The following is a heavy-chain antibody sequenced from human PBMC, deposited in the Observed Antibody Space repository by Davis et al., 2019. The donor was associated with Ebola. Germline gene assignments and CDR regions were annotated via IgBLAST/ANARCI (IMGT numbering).Heavy chain of an antibody. V-gene: IGHV1-2*06. Sequence: ASVKVSCKASGYTFTGHFINWVRQAPGQGLEWMGRSNSNSGDTNYAQKFQGRVTMARDTSINTAYMELNRLRSDDTAVYFCARRGGNAFDYWGQGTPVTVSS. J-gene: IGHJ4*02. CDR1: GYTFTGHF. D-gene: IGHD4-23*01. CDR2: SNSNSGDT. CDR3: ARRGGNAFDY.